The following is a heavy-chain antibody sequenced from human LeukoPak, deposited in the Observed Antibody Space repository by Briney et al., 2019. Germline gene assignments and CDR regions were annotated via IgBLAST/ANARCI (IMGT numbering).Heavy chain of an antibody. J-gene: IGHJ4*02. D-gene: IGHD3-22*01. Sequence: PGGSLRLSCAASGFTFSSYAMSWVRQAPGKGLEWVSAISASGGTTYYADSVKGRFTISRDNSKNTLYLQMNSLRAEDTAVYYWAKDLSSGYPYYFDYWGQGTLVTVSS. CDR1: GFTFSSYA. CDR2: ISASGGTT. V-gene: IGHV3-23*01. CDR3: AKDLSSGYPYYFDY.